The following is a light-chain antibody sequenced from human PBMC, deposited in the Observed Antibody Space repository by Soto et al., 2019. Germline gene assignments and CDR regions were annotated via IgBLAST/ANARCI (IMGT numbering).Light chain of an antibody. Sequence: QSALTQPASVSGSPGQSITISCTGTSSDVGKYNLVSWYQQHPGEAPKLMIYEGTKRPSGVSNRFSGSKSGNTASLTISGLQPEDEADYYCCSYTRSVVLGGGTKVTVL. CDR2: EGT. CDR3: CSYTRSVV. V-gene: IGLV2-23*01. CDR1: SSDVGKYNL. J-gene: IGLJ2*01.